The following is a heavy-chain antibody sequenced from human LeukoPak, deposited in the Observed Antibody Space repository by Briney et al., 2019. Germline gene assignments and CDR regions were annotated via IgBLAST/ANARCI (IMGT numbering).Heavy chain of an antibody. CDR2: IYPGDSDT. D-gene: IGHD6-19*01. CDR1: GYSFGRYW. CDR3: ARRDLGSSGWYVRDY. Sequence: SGESVKISCKGSGYSFGRYWIGWMRQMPGKGLEWMGIIYPGDSDTRYSPSFQGQVTISADKSISTAYLQWSSLKASDTAMYYCARRDLGSSGWYVRDYWGQGTLVTVSS. V-gene: IGHV5-51*01. J-gene: IGHJ4*02.